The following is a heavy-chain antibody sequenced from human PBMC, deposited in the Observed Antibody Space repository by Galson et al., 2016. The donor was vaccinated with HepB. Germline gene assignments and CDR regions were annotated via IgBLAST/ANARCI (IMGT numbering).Heavy chain of an antibody. D-gene: IGHD3-16*02. CDR2: ISSRSSYT. Sequence: SLRLSCAASGFTFNNYAMTWVRQAPGKGLEWVSYISSRSSYTNYADSVKGRFTISRDNTKNSLYLHMNSLRVEDTAVYYCARGRESYALYYGMDVWGQGTTVTVSS. J-gene: IGHJ6*02. CDR1: GFTFNNYA. CDR3: ARGRESYALYYGMDV. V-gene: IGHV3-11*06.